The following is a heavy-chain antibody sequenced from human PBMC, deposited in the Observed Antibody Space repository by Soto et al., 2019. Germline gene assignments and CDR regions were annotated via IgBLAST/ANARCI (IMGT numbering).Heavy chain of an antibody. D-gene: IGHD3-9*01. CDR1: GGSISSGGYY. CDR2: IYYSGST. CDR3: ARGTGYYSPHFDY. J-gene: IGHJ4*02. V-gene: IGHV4-31*03. Sequence: SEILSLTCTVSGGSISSGGYYWSWIRQHPGKGLEWIGYIYYSGSTYYNPSLRSRVTISVDTSKNQFSLKLSSVTAADTAVYYCARGTGYYSPHFDYWGQGTLVTVSS.